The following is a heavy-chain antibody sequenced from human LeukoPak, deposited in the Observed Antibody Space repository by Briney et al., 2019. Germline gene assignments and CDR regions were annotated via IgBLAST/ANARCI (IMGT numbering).Heavy chain of an antibody. V-gene: IGHV3-23*01. CDR1: GFTFSSYA. CDR2: ISGSGGST. D-gene: IGHD6-13*01. CDR3: AKRTYSSSWYRSYYFDY. J-gene: IGHJ4*02. Sequence: HPGGSLRLSCAASGFTFSSYAMSWVRQAPGKGLEWVSAISGSGGSTYYADSVKGRFTISRDNSKNTLYLQMNSLRAEDTAVYYCAKRTYSSSWYRSYYFDYWGQGTLVTVSS.